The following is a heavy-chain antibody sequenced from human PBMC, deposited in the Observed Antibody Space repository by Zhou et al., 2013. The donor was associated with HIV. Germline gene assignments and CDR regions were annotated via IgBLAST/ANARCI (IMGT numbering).Heavy chain of an antibody. V-gene: IGHV1-69*05. CDR1: GGTFSSYA. J-gene: IGHJ4*02. D-gene: IGHD4-4*01. CDR3: AREAWDHHDYSNHEHYFDY. Sequence: QVQLVQSGAEVKKPGSSVKVSCKASGGTFSSYAISWVRQAPGQGLEWMGGIIPIFGTANYAQKFQGRVTITTDESTSTAYMELSSLRSEDTAVYYCAREAWDHHDYSNHEHYFDYWGQGTLVTVSS. CDR2: IIPIFGTA.